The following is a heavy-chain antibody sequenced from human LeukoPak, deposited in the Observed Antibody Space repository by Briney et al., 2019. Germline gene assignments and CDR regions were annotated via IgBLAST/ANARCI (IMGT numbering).Heavy chain of an antibody. D-gene: IGHD5-18*01. CDR2: IYYSGST. Sequence: PSETLSLTCTVSGGSISSYYWSWIRQPPGKGLEWIGYIYYSGSTNYNPSLKSRVTISVDTSKNQFSLKLSSVTAADTAVYYCARDSGGYSYGYRIDYWGQGTLVTVSS. J-gene: IGHJ4*02. CDR3: ARDSGGYSYGYRIDY. CDR1: GGSISSYY. V-gene: IGHV4-59*01.